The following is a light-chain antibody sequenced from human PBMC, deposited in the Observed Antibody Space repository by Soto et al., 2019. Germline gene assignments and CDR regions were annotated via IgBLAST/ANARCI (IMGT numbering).Light chain of an antibody. J-gene: IGKJ1*01. Sequence: DIPLTQSPSTLSASVGDRVTITCRASQRSATWLAWYQHQPGSAPKLLIYGASTLQSGVPSRFSGSGSGAEFTLTIDNLQPEDFATYYCQQYHLYWTFGPGTKVEI. CDR3: QQYHLYWT. CDR1: QRSATW. CDR2: GAS. V-gene: IGKV1-5*01.